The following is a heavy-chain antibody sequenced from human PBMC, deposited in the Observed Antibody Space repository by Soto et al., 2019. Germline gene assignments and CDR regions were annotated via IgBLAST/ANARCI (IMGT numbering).Heavy chain of an antibody. V-gene: IGHV3-48*03. J-gene: IGHJ4*02. Sequence: EVQLVESGGGLVQPGGSLRLSCAASGFTFSNYEMNWVRQAPGKGLEWVSYITRSGYTKSYADSVKGRFTISRDHAKNSLYLQMNSLRAEDTAVYYCASRGYWGQGTLVTVSS. CDR1: GFTFSNYE. CDR3: ASRGY. CDR2: ITRSGYTK.